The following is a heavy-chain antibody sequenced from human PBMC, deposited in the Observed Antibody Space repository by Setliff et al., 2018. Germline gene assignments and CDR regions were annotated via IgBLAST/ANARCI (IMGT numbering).Heavy chain of an antibody. CDR3: AGGAFGSRWYVRPWFDP. J-gene: IGHJ5*02. CDR2: IDQSGST. CDR1: GDPFSGYF. D-gene: IGHD6-13*01. V-gene: IGHV4-34*01. Sequence: SETLSLTCAVYGDPFSGYFWTWIRQPPGKDLEWIGDIDQSGSTNYNPSLKSRLTISVDTSKNQFSLSLSSVTAADTAVYYCAGGAFGSRWYVRPWFDPWGQGTLVTVSS.